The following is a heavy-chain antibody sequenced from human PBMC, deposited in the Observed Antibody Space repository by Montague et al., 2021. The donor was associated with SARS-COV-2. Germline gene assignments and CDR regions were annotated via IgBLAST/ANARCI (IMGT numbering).Heavy chain of an antibody. CDR2: INQSGSI. V-gene: IGHV4-34*01. D-gene: IGHD2-2*02. CDR3: ARLGEGVVPAPILGVGPYYSYFYMDV. J-gene: IGHJ6*03. CDR1: GGSFSGFY. Sequence: SETLSLTCAVSGGSFSGFYWSWVRQSPGEGLEWIGEINQSGSINYNPSLKSRVTILVDTSKNQFSLKLISVTAADTAVYYCARLGEGVVPAPILGVGPYYSYFYMDVWGKGATVTVSS.